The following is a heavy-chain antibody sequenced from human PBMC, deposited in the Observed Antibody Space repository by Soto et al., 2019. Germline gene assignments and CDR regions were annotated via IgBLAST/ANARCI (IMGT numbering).Heavy chain of an antibody. CDR2: INHSGST. J-gene: IGHJ6*02. D-gene: IGHD3-3*01. Sequence: SETLSLTCAVYGGSFSGYYWSWIRQPPGKGLEWIGEINHSGSTNYNPSLKSRVTISVDTSKNQFSLKLSSVTAADTAVYYCARGGGPRITIFGVVIRDYYYYYGMDVWGQGTTVTVSS. V-gene: IGHV4-34*01. CDR1: GGSFSGYY. CDR3: ARGGGPRITIFGVVIRDYYYYYGMDV.